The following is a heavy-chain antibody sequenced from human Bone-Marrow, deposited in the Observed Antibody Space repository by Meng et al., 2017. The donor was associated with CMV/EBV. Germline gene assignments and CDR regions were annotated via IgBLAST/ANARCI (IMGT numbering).Heavy chain of an antibody. CDR2: INLSGST. CDR3: ARDYYDSSARGLGVVWYFDY. CDR1: GGSFSGYY. D-gene: IGHD3-22*01. V-gene: IGHV4-34*01. J-gene: IGHJ4*02. Sequence: SETLSLTCAVYGGSFSGYYWSWIRQPPGKGLEWIGEINLSGSTNYNPSLKSRVTISVDTSTNQFSLKLSAVTAADTAVYYCARDYYDSSARGLGVVWYFDYWGQGTLVTVSS.